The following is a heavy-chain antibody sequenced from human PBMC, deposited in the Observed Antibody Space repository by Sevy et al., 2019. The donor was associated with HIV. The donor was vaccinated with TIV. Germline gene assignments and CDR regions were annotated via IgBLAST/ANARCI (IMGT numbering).Heavy chain of an antibody. CDR2: ISSSSSYI. CDR3: ARERVDIVATQVQGRRNAFDI. J-gene: IGHJ3*02. D-gene: IGHD5-12*01. CDR1: GFTFSSYS. Sequence: GGSLRLSCAASGFTFSSYSMNWVRQAPGKGLEWVSSISSSSSYIYYADSVKGRFTISRDNAKNSLYLQMNSLRAEDTAVYYCARERVDIVATQVQGRRNAFDIWGQGTMVTVSS. V-gene: IGHV3-21*01.